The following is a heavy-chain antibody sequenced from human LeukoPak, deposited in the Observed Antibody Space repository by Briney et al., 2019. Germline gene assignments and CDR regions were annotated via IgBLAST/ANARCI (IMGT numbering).Heavy chain of an antibody. J-gene: IGHJ6*04. CDR2: INPSGGST. CDR3: ARGGMAYGMDV. Sequence: GASVKVSCKASGFTFTSYSMHWVRQAPGQGLEWMGIINPSGGSTSYAQNFQGRVTLMRDTSTRTVSMELSSLRTDDTAVYYCARGGMAYGMDVWGTGTTVTVSS. V-gene: IGHV1-46*01. CDR1: GFTFTSYS. D-gene: IGHD2-8*01.